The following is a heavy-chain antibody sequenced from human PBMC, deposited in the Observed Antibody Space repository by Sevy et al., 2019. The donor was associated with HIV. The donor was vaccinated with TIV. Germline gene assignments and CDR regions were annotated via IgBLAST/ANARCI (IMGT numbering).Heavy chain of an antibody. CDR1: GFTFSSYW. D-gene: IGHD3-16*02. J-gene: IGHJ4*02. V-gene: IGHV3-7*03. CDR2: IKQDGSEK. CDR3: ARASSYDYVWGSYRRYGYYFDY. Sequence: GGSLRLSCAASGFTFSSYWMSWVRQAPGKGLEWVANIKQDGSEKYYVDSVKGRFTISRDNAKNSLYLQMNSLRAEDTAVYYCARASSYDYVWGSYRRYGYYFDYWGQGTLVTVSS.